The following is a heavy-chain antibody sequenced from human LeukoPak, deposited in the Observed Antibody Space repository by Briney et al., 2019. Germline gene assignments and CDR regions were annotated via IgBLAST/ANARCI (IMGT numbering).Heavy chain of an antibody. Sequence: SETLSLTCTVSGGSISSYYWSWIRQPPGKGLEWIGYIYYSGSTNYNPSLKSRVTISVDTSKNQFSLKLSSVTAADTAVYYCGRESLAAALDYWGQGTLVTVSS. D-gene: IGHD6-13*01. CDR3: GRESLAAALDY. CDR1: GGSISSYY. CDR2: IYYSGST. V-gene: IGHV4-59*01. J-gene: IGHJ4*02.